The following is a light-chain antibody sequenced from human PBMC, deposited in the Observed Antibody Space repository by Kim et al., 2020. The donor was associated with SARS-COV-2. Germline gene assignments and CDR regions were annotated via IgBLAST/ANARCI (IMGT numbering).Light chain of an antibody. CDR2: KAS. Sequence: ASVGDRVTITCRASQNINSWLAWYQQKPGKAPNLLIYKASSLESGVPSRFSGSRSETEFTLTISSLQPDDFASYYCQQYKTEPWTFGQGTKVEIK. V-gene: IGKV1-5*03. CDR1: QNINSW. CDR3: QQYKTEPWT. J-gene: IGKJ1*01.